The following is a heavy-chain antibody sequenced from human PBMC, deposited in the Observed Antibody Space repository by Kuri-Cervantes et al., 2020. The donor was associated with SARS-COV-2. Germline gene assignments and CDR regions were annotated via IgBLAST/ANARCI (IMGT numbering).Heavy chain of an antibody. CDR2: ISSSGSTI. J-gene: IGHJ5*02. D-gene: IGHD2-15*01. CDR3: ARSYCSGGSCYSNWFDP. Sequence: GGSLRLSCAASGFTFRSYEMNWVRQAPGKGLEWVSYISSSGSTIYYADSVKGRFTISRDNAKNSLYLQMNSLRAEDTAAYYCARSYCSGGSCYSNWFDPWGQGTLVTVSS. CDR1: GFTFRSYE. V-gene: IGHV3-48*03.